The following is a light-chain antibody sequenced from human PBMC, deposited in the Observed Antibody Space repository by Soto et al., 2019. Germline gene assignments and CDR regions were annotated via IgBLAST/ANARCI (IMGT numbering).Light chain of an antibody. CDR2: DAS. CDR3: QQRSNWLFS. V-gene: IGKV3-11*01. Sequence: EIVLTQSPAILSLSPGERASLSCRASLSVGSYLAWYQQKPGQAPRLLIADASNRATGIPARFSGSGSGTDFPLTISSLEPEDFAVYYCQQRSNWLFSFGPGTKVDIK. CDR1: LSVGSY. J-gene: IGKJ3*01.